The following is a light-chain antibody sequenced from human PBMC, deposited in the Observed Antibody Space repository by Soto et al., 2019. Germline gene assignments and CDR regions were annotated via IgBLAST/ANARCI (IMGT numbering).Light chain of an antibody. CDR3: QQYYSIPPT. CDR2: WAS. CDR1: QSVLYSSDNKNY. Sequence: DIVMTQSPDSLAVSLAERATINCKSSQSVLYSSDNKNYLAWYQQKPGQPPKLLIYWASTRESGVPDRFSGSGSGTDFTLTISSLQAEDVAVYYCQQYYSIPPTFGQGTKVDIK. J-gene: IGKJ1*01. V-gene: IGKV4-1*01.